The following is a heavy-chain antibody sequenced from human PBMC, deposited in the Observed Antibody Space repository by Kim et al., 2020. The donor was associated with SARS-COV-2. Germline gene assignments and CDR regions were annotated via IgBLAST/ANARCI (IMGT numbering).Heavy chain of an antibody. V-gene: IGHV3-23*01. CDR1: GFTFSSYA. D-gene: IGHD6-19*01. Sequence: GGSLRLSCAASGFTFSSYAMSWVRQAPGKGLEWVSAISGSGGSTYYADSVKGRFTISRDNSKNTLYLQMNSLRAEDTAVYYGAKDLLSGWYNLDYWGQGTLVTVSS. J-gene: IGHJ4*02. CDR3: AKDLLSGWYNLDY. CDR2: ISGSGGST.